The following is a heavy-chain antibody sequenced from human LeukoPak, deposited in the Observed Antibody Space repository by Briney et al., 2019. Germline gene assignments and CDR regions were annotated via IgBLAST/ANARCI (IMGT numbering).Heavy chain of an antibody. J-gene: IGHJ6*04. CDR2: ISGSGSTI. CDR1: GFSFSSYE. D-gene: IGHD3-16*01. V-gene: IGHV3-48*03. Sequence: GGSLRLSCAASGFSFSSYEMNWVRQAPGKGLEWVSYISGSGSTIYYADSVKDRFTISRDNAKNSLYLQMNSLRAEDTAVYYCARDLLYDYVWGSYGGMDVWGKGTTVTVSS. CDR3: ARDLLYDYVWGSYGGMDV.